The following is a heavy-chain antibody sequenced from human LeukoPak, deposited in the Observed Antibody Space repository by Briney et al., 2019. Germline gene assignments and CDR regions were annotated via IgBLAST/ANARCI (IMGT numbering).Heavy chain of an antibody. CDR3: ARGKSSGTSLSTDV. CDR2: INPSGGST. D-gene: IGHD1-26*01. CDR1: GYTLTSYN. V-gene: IGHV1-46*01. Sequence: ASVKVSCKASGYTLTSYNIHWVRQAPGQGLEWMGIINPSGGSTNYAQKFQGRVSMTRDTSTNTVYMELTSLSCEDTAEYYCARGKSSGTSLSTDVWGQGTTVTVSS. J-gene: IGHJ6*02.